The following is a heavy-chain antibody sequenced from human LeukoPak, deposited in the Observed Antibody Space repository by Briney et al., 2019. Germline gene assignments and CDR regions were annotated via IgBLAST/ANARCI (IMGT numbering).Heavy chain of an antibody. V-gene: IGHV3-23*01. CDR1: GFTVTSYA. Sequence: GGSLRLSCAASGFTVTSYAMSWVRQTPEKGLEWVSSISSGGDITHHADSVMGRFTISRDISKSTLYLQMNSLRVEDKAVYYCAKSDCGGDCYLLDYWGQGTLVTVSS. J-gene: IGHJ4*02. CDR3: AKSDCGGDCYLLDY. D-gene: IGHD2-21*02. CDR2: ISSGGDIT.